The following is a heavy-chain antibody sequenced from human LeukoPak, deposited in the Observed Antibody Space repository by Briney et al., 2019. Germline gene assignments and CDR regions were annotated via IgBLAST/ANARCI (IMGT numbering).Heavy chain of an antibody. D-gene: IGHD3-16*02. V-gene: IGHV4-34*01. Sequence: SETLSLTCAVYGGSFSGYYWSWIRQPPGKGLEWIGEINHSGSTNYNPSLKSRVTISVDTSKNQFSLKLSSVTAADTAVYYCARGDYDYVWGSYRYDAFDTWGQGTMVTVSS. J-gene: IGHJ3*02. CDR2: INHSGST. CDR1: GGSFSGYY. CDR3: ARGDYDYVWGSYRYDAFDT.